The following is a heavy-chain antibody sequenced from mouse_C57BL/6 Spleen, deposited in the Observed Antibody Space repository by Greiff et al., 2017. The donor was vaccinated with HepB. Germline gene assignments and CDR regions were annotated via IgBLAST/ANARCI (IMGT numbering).Heavy chain of an antibody. D-gene: IGHD1-1*01. J-gene: IGHJ1*03. CDR1: GYTFTDYE. V-gene: IGHV1-15*01. CDR2: IDPETGGT. Sequence: QVQLQQSGAELVRPGASVTLSCKASGYTFTDYEVHWVKQTPVHGLEWIGAIDPETGGTAYNQKFKGKAILTADKSSSTAYMELRSLTSEDSAVYYCTAYGSSRYFDVWGTGTTVTVSS. CDR3: TAYGSSRYFDV.